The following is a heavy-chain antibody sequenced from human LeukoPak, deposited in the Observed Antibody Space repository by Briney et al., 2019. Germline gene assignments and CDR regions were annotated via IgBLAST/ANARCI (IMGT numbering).Heavy chain of an antibody. CDR1: GFTFDDYG. D-gene: IGHD6-19*01. V-gene: IGHV3-20*04. Sequence: GGSLRLSCAASGFTFDDYGMSWVRQAPGKGLEWVSGINWNGGSTGYADSVKGRFTISRGNSKNTLFLEMNSLRAEDTAVYYCAKALTSGWYLDAFNIWGQGTMVTVSS. CDR2: INWNGGST. J-gene: IGHJ3*02. CDR3: AKALTSGWYLDAFNI.